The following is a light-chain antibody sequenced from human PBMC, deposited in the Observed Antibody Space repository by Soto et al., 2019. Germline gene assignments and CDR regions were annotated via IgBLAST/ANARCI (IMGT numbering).Light chain of an antibody. Sequence: EVVMTQSPVTLSVSPGETATLSCRASQTVYSNLAWCQQKPGQAPRLLIHAASTRASGVPARFSGSGSGTEFTLTISSLQSEDFAVYYCQQYSTWPPITFGPGTRLEIK. J-gene: IGKJ5*01. CDR2: AAS. V-gene: IGKV3-15*01. CDR1: QTVYSN. CDR3: QQYSTWPPIT.